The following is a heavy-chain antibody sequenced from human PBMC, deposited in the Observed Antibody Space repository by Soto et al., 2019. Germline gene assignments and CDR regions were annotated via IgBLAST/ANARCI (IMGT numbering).Heavy chain of an antibody. CDR2: TYYRSKWYN. V-gene: IGHV6-1*01. Sequence: SQTLSLTCAISGYSVSSNSAAWNLIRQSPSRGLEWLGRTYYRSKWYNDYAVSVKSRITINPDTSKNQFSLQLNSVTPEDTAVYYCARGPSIAVAGTRNWFDPWGQGTLVTVSS. CDR3: ARGPSIAVAGTRNWFDP. D-gene: IGHD6-19*01. J-gene: IGHJ5*02. CDR1: GYSVSSNSAA.